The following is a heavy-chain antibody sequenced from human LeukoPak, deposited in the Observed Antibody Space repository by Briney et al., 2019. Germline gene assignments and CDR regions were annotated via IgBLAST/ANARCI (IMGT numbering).Heavy chain of an antibody. V-gene: IGHV4-39*07. CDR2: IYYSAST. CDR3: ARENWTAGTDY. D-gene: IGHD6-13*01. CDR1: GGSISSSSYY. Sequence: SETLSLTCTVSGGSISSSSYYWVWIRQPPGKGLEWIGSIYYSASTYYNPSLKSRVNISVDTSKNQFSLKLSSVTAADTAVYYCARENWTAGTDYWGQGTLVTVSS. J-gene: IGHJ4*02.